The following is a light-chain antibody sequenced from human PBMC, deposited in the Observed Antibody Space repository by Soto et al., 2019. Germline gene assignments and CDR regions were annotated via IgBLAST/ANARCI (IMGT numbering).Light chain of an antibody. V-gene: IGKV3-20*01. Sequence: EIVLTQAPVILSLSPGEIATLSCSTSQIFSSFYVAWYQQKPGQAPRLLIYGASSRATGIPDRFSGSGSGTDFTLTISRLEPEDFAVYYCQQYDSLPATFGQGTRLEIK. CDR1: QIFSSFY. CDR3: QQYDSLPAT. J-gene: IGKJ5*01. CDR2: GAS.